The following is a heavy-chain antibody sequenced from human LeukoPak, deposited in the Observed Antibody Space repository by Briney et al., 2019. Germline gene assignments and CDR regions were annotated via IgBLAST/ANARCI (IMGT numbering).Heavy chain of an antibody. J-gene: IGHJ2*01. CDR2: ISSSSSYI. CDR3: ARGMVVPAAIRDWYFDL. D-gene: IGHD2-2*01. CDR1: GFTFSSYS. Sequence: GGSLRLSCAASGFTFSSYSMNWVRQAPGKGLEWVSSISSSSSYIYYADSVKGRFTISRDNAKNSLYLQMNSLRAEDTAVYYCARGMVVPAAIRDWYFDLWGRGTLVTVSS. V-gene: IGHV3-21*01.